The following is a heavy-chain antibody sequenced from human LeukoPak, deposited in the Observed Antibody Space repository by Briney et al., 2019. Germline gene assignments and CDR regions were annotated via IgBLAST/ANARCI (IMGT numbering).Heavy chain of an antibody. CDR2: INSDGSTT. V-gene: IGHV3-23*03. D-gene: IGHD2-15*01. CDR1: GFTFSSYA. CDR3: ARDVADAFDI. J-gene: IGHJ3*02. Sequence: GGSLRLSCAASGFTFSSYAMSWVRQAPGTGLVWVSLINSDGSTTNYADSVKGRFTISRDNTKNTLYLQMNSLRAEDTAVYYCARDVADAFDIWGQGTMVTVSS.